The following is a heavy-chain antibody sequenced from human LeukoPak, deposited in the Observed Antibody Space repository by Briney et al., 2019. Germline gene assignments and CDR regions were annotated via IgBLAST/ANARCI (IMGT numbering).Heavy chain of an antibody. J-gene: IGHJ1*01. CDR3: ARDGHYDILTGYFQD. CDR1: GFTFTDYY. CDR2: ITNSGTTI. V-gene: IGHV3-11*01. D-gene: IGHD3-9*01. Sequence: PGGSLRLSCAASGFTFTDYYMSWIRQAPGKGLEWVSYITNSGTTIYYADSVKGRFTISRDNAKNSLYLQMNSLRAEDMAVYYCARDGHYDILTGYFQDWGQGTLVTVSS.